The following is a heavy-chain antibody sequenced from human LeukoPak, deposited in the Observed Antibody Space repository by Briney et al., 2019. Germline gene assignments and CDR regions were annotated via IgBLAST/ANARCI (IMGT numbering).Heavy chain of an antibody. CDR3: AKDMFYDILTGSWAFDI. CDR2: ISWNSGSI. J-gene: IGHJ3*02. D-gene: IGHD3-9*01. Sequence: GGSLRLSCAASGFTFDDYAMHWVRQAPGKGLEWVSGISWNSGSIGYADSVKGRFTISRDNAKNSLYLQMNSLRAEDMALYYCAKDMFYDILTGSWAFDIWGQGTTVTVSS. CDR1: GFTFDDYA. V-gene: IGHV3-9*03.